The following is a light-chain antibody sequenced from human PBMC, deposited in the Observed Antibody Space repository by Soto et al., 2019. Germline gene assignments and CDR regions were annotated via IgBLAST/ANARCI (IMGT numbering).Light chain of an antibody. J-gene: IGKJ1*01. CDR3: QQYNSYPWT. V-gene: IGKV3-20*01. CDR2: AAS. CDR1: QGVTSNY. Sequence: EIVLTQSPGTLSLSPGERATLSCRASQGVTSNYLAWYQQKPGQAPRILIFAASSRATGIPDKFSGSGSGTEFTLTISSLQPDDFATYYCQQYNSYPWTFGQGTKVDIK.